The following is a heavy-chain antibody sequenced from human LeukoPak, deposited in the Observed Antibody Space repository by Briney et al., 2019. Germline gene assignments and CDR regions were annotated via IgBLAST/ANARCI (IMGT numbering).Heavy chain of an antibody. CDR1: GFTLTTYA. CDR3: ARVGGRITMVRGRWFDP. V-gene: IGHV3-7*01. J-gene: IGHJ5*02. Sequence: GGSLRLSCAVSGFTLTTYAMNWVRQAPGKGLEWVANIKQDGSEKYYVDSVKGRFTISRDNAKNSLYLQMNSLRAEDTAVYYCARVGGRITMVRGRWFDPWGQGTLVTVSS. D-gene: IGHD3-10*01. CDR2: IKQDGSEK.